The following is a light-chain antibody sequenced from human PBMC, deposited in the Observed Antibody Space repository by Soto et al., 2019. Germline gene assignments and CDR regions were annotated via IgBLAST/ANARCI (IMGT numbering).Light chain of an antibody. CDR3: QQRVNWPPRDT. Sequence: DIVLTQSPATLSLSPGERASLSCRASQSVGTSLAWYQQRPGQAPRLLLSAASTRATGIPARFSGSGTGTDYTLTISGLQPEDVAVYYCQQRVNWPPRDTFGQGTKLKIK. CDR2: AAS. J-gene: IGKJ2*01. V-gene: IGKV3-11*01. CDR1: QSVGTS.